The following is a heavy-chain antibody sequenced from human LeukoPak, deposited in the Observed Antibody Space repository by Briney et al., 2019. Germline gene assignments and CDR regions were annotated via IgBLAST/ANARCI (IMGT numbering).Heavy chain of an antibody. D-gene: IGHD4-23*01. Sequence: GGSLRLSCAASGFTFSSYWMHWVRQAPGKGLVWVSRINSDGSRTSYADSVKGRFTISRDNAKNSLYLQMNSLRDEDTAVYYCVRDRAGGNSVWFDPWGQGTLVTVSS. CDR1: GFTFSSYW. CDR3: VRDRAGGNSVWFDP. V-gene: IGHV3-74*01. J-gene: IGHJ5*02. CDR2: INSDGSRT.